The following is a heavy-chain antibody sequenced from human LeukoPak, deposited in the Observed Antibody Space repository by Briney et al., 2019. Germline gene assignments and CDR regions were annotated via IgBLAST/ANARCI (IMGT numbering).Heavy chain of an antibody. CDR2: IKSKTDGGTT. J-gene: IGHJ4*02. V-gene: IGHV3-15*01. CDR3: TTDPYYYDSRVY. Sequence: GGSLRLSCAASGFTFSSYAMSWVRQAPGKGLEWVGRIKSKTDGGTTDYAAPVKGRFTISRDDSKNTLYLQMNSLKTEDTAVYYCTTDPYYYDSRVYWGQGTLVTVSS. CDR1: GFTFSSYA. D-gene: IGHD3-22*01.